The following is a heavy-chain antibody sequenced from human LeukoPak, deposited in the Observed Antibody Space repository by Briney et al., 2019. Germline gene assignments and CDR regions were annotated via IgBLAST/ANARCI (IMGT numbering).Heavy chain of an antibody. D-gene: IGHD3-10*02. CDR3: AELGITMIGGV. J-gene: IGHJ6*04. CDR1: GFIFSGYW. CDR2: IKQDGSEK. V-gene: IGHV3-7*01. Sequence: GGSLRLSCAASGFIFSGYWMTWVRQAPGKGLEWVANIKQDGSEKYYMDSVKGRFTISRDNAKNSLYLQMNSLRAEDTAVYYCAELGITMIGGVWGKGTTVTISS.